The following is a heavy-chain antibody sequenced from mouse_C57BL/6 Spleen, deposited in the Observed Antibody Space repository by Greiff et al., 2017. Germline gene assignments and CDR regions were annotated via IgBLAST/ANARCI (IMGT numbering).Heavy chain of an antibody. CDR2: ISYDGSN. CDR3: ARNYYGSSSLFAY. CDR1: GYSITSGYY. J-gene: IGHJ3*01. V-gene: IGHV3-6*01. D-gene: IGHD1-1*01. Sequence: VQLQQSGPGLVKPSQSLSLTCSVTGYSITSGYYWNWIRQFPGNKLEWMGYISYDGSNNYNPSLKNRISITRDTSKNQFLLKLNSVTTGDTATYYCARNYYGSSSLFAYWGQGTLVTVSA.